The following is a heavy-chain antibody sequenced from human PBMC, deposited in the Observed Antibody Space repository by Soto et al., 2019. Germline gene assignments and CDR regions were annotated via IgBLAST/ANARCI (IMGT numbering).Heavy chain of an antibody. CDR2: IYTSGST. CDR3: ARARYYYGSGSYLFADYYYYGMDV. J-gene: IGHJ6*02. Sequence: SETLSLTCTVSGCSISSYYWSWIRQPAGKGLEWIGRIYTSGSTNYNPSLKSRVTMSVDTSKNQFSLKLSSVTAADTAVYYCARARYYYGSGSYLFADYYYYGMDVRGQGTTVTVSS. D-gene: IGHD3-10*01. V-gene: IGHV4-4*07. CDR1: GCSISSYY.